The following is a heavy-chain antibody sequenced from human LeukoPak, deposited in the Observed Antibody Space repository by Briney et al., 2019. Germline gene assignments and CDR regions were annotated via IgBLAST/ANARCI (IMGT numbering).Heavy chain of an antibody. CDR2: MWSSGTN. V-gene: IGHV3-33*01. Sequence: GGSLRLSCAASGFTFTDYAIHWVRQAPGRGLEWVTVMWSSGTNYYTDSVKGRFTVSRDNSKNTLYLQLNSLRAEDTAVYYCARDLYGSNIDYWGQGTLVTVSS. CDR1: GFTFTDYA. J-gene: IGHJ4*02. D-gene: IGHD3-10*01. CDR3: ARDLYGSNIDY.